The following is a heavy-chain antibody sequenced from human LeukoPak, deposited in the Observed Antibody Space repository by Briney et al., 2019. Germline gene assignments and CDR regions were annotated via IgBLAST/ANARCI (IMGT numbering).Heavy chain of an antibody. Sequence: ASVKVSCKVSGYTLTELSMHWVRQAPGQGLEWMGGFDPEDGETIYAQKFQGRVTMTEDTSTDTAYMELSSLRSEDTAVYYCATEIEGSGMHYFDYWGQGTLVTVSS. CDR2: FDPEDGET. J-gene: IGHJ4*02. D-gene: IGHD6-19*01. V-gene: IGHV1-24*01. CDR1: GYTLTELS. CDR3: ATEIEGSGMHYFDY.